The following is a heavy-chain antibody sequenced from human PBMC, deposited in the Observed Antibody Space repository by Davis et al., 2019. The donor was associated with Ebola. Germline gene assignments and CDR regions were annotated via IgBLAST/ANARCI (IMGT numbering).Heavy chain of an antibody. D-gene: IGHD1-26*01. Sequence: PGGSLRLSCAASGFTFSSSTMSWVRQAPGKGLEWVSVISGSGGTTYYTDSVKGRFTISRDNSKNTLYLQMNSLRAEDTAVYYCAKQAYSGKKISPFYFDYWGQGTLVTVSS. V-gene: IGHV3-23*01. CDR2: ISGSGGTT. CDR3: AKQAYSGKKISPFYFDY. J-gene: IGHJ4*02. CDR1: GFTFSSST.